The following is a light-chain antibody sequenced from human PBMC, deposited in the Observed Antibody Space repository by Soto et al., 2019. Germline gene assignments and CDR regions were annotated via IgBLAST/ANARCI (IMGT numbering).Light chain of an antibody. V-gene: IGLV2-14*03. Sequence: QSVLTQPASVSGSPGQSITISCTGTSSDVGGYNYVSWYQHHPGKAPKLMIYDVSNRPSGVSNRFSGSKSGNTASLTISGLQAEDEADYYCSSYTSSSISYVFGTGTKVTVL. CDR1: SSDVGGYNY. J-gene: IGLJ1*01. CDR3: SSYTSSSISYV. CDR2: DVS.